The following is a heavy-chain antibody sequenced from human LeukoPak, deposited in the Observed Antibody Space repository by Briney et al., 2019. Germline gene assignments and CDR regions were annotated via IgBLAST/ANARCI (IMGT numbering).Heavy chain of an antibody. CDR1: GGSISSYY. J-gene: IGHJ2*01. CDR2: IYYSGST. D-gene: IGHD6-6*01. CDR3: ARDPYSSFNWYFDL. V-gene: IGHV4-59*01. Sequence: SETLSLTCTVSGGSISSYYWSWIRHPPGKGLEWIGYIYYSGSTNYNPSLKSRVTISVDTSKNQFSLKLSSVTAADTAVYYCARDPYSSFNWYFDLWGRGTLVTVSS.